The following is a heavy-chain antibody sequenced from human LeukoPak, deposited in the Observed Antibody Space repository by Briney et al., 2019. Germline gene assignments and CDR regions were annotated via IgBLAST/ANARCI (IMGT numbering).Heavy chain of an antibody. D-gene: IGHD1-26*01. CDR1: GFTFSNAW. V-gene: IGHV3-15*01. CDR3: TNHQSGIVALSRVY. J-gene: IGHJ4*02. CDR2: IKSKTDGGTI. Sequence: AGGSLRLSCAASGFTFSNAWMSWVRQAPGKGLEWVGRIKSKTDGGTIDYAAPVKGRFTISRDDSKNTLYLQMNSLKTEDTAVYYCTNHQSGIVALSRVYWGQGTLVTVSS.